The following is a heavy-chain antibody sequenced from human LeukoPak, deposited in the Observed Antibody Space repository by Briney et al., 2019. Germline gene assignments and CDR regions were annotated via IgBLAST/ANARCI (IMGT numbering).Heavy chain of an antibody. CDR2: ISAYNDNT. CDR3: ARDPHHSYYDILTGYYGGYNWFDP. Sequence: ASVKVSCKASGYTFTSYGISWVQQAPGQGLEWMGWISAYNDNTNYAQKLQGRVTMTTDTSTSTAYMELRSLRSDDTAVYYCARDPHHSYYDILTGYYGGYNWFDPWGQGTLVTVSS. V-gene: IGHV1-18*01. J-gene: IGHJ5*02. D-gene: IGHD3-9*01. CDR1: GYTFTSYG.